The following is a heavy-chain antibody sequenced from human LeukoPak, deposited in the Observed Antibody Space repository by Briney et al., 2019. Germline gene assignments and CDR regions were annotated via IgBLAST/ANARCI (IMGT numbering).Heavy chain of an antibody. CDR3: AKGMITFGGVIVQPLDY. V-gene: IGHV3-53*01. D-gene: IGHD3-16*02. Sequence: GGSLRLSCAASGFTVSSNYMSWVRQAPGKGLEWVSVIYSGGSTYYADSVKGRFTISRDNSKNTLYLQMNSLRAEDTAVYYCAKGMITFGGVIVQPLDYWGQGTLVTVSS. CDR2: IYSGGST. CDR1: GFTVSSNY. J-gene: IGHJ4*02.